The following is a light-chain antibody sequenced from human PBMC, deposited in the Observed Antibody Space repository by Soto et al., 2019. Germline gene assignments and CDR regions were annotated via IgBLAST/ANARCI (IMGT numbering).Light chain of an antibody. V-gene: IGLV2-14*01. CDR3: SSYTSSSTPV. J-gene: IGLJ2*01. Sequence: QSALTQPASVSGSPGQSITISCTGTSSDVGGYNYVSWYQRHPGKAPKLMIYDVSNRPSGVSSRFSGSKSGNTASLTISGLQAEDEADYYCSSYTSSSTPVFGGGTQLTVL. CDR1: SSDVGGYNY. CDR2: DVS.